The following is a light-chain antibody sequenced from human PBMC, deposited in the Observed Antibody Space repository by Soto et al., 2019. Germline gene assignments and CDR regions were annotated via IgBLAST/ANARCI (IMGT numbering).Light chain of an antibody. J-gene: IGKJ2*01. CDR1: QSIGTW. Sequence: DIQMTQSPSTLSASIGDRVTITCRASQSIGTWLAWYQQKPGKAPKLLIYDASTLESGVPSRVSGSGSGTEFILTISSLQPDDFATYYCQQYKSYSLFGQGTKLEIK. V-gene: IGKV1-5*01. CDR2: DAS. CDR3: QQYKSYSL.